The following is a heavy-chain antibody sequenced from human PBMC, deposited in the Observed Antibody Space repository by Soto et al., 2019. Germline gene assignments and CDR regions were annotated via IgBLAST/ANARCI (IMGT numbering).Heavy chain of an antibody. CDR3: ARESARVDYGDYVGAFDI. D-gene: IGHD4-17*01. CDR2: IYYSGST. CDR1: GGSISSYY. Sequence: SETLSLTCTVSGGSISSYYWSWIRQPPGKGLEWIGYIYYSGSTNYNPSLKSRVTISVDTSKNQFSLKLSSVTAADTAVYYCARESARVDYGDYVGAFDIWGQGTMVTVSS. J-gene: IGHJ3*02. V-gene: IGHV4-59*01.